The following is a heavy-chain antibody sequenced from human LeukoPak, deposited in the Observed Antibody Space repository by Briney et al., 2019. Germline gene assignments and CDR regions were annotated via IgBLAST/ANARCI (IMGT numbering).Heavy chain of an antibody. J-gene: IGHJ4*02. V-gene: IGHV3-30*19. CDR2: ISYDGSNK. Sequence: GGSLRLSCVASGFTFSNYGMHWVRQAPGKGLEWVAVISYDGSNKFYADSVKDRFTISRDNSKNTLYLQMSSLKPEDTAVYYCAREEYGEHFFDYWGQGTLVTVSS. CDR1: GFTFSNYG. D-gene: IGHD4-17*01. CDR3: AREEYGEHFFDY.